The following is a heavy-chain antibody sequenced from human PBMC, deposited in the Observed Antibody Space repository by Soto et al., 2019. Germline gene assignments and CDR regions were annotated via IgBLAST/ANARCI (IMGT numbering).Heavy chain of an antibody. V-gene: IGHV3-21*04. D-gene: IGHD2-2*01. CDR1: GFTFSSYS. Sequence: GGSLRLSCAASGFTFSSYSMNWVRQAPGKGLEWVSSISSSSSYIYYADSVKGRFTISRDNAKNSLYLQMNSLRAEDTAVYYCSREAQYCSSTSCYSSFIDPWGQGTLVTVSS. CDR2: ISSSSSYI. CDR3: SREAQYCSSTSCYSSFIDP. J-gene: IGHJ5*02.